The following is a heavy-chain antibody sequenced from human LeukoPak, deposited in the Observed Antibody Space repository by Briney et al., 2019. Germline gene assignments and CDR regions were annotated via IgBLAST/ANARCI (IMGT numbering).Heavy chain of an antibody. CDR3: ARGPFHLRLGELSPYFDY. CDR1: GGTLSSYA. V-gene: IGHV1-69*01. J-gene: IGHJ4*02. D-gene: IGHD3-16*02. CDR2: IIPIFGTA. Sequence: SVKVSCKASGGTLSSYAISWVRQAPGQGLEWMGGIIPIFGTANYAQKFQGRVTITADESTSTAYMELSSLRSEDTAVYYCARGPFHLRLGELSPYFDYWGQGTLVTVSS.